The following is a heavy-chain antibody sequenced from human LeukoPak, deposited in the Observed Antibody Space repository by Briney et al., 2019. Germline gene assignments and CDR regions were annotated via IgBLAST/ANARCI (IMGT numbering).Heavy chain of an antibody. J-gene: IGHJ3*02. D-gene: IGHD2-2*01. CDR1: GFTFSSYG. CDR3: AKVSQLMRAFDI. Sequence: GGSLRLSCAASGFTFSSYGMHWVRQAPGKGLEWVAVISYDGSNKYYADSVKGRFTISRDNSKNTLYLQMNSLRAEDTAVYYCAKVSQLMRAFDIWGRGTMVTVSS. V-gene: IGHV3-30*18. CDR2: ISYDGSNK.